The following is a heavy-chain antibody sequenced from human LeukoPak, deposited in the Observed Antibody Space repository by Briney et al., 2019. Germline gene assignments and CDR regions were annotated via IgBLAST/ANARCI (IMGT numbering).Heavy chain of an antibody. CDR1: GLTLSSYA. CDR2: ICGGGGDT. J-gene: IGHJ6*02. V-gene: IGHV3-23*01. CDR3: AKGRTSSCHGAMDV. D-gene: IGHD2-2*01. Sequence: GGSLRLSCAASGLTLSSYAMSWVRPAPRKGLEWVSVICGGGGDTHYTDSVKGRFTISRDTSKNTLYLQMNSLRADDPAVYYCAKGRTSSCHGAMDVWGQGTAVTVSS.